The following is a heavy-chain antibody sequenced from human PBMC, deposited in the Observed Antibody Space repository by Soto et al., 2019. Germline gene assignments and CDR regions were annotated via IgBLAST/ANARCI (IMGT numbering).Heavy chain of an antibody. CDR3: ARADSYYFDY. J-gene: IGHJ4*02. D-gene: IGHD3-3*01. CDR1: GDSVSSNSVT. CDR2: TYYRSKWYN. V-gene: IGHV6-1*01. Sequence: PSQTLSLTCAISGDSVSSNSVTWNWIRQSPSRGLEWLGRTYYRSKWYNDYVVSVKSRITINPDTSKNQFSLQLISVTPEDTAVYYCARADSYYFDYWGQGTLVTVSS.